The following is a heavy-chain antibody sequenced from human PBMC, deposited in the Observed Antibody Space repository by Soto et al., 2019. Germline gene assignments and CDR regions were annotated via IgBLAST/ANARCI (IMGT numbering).Heavy chain of an antibody. V-gene: IGHV4-39*07. CDR3: ARDRRDTEYSSGWYLFYYYGMDV. J-gene: IGHJ6*02. Sequence: SETLSLTCTVSGGSISSSSYYWGWIRQPPGKGLEWIGEINHSGSTNYNPSLKSRVTISVDTSKNQFSLKLSSVTAADTAVYYCARDRRDTEYSSGWYLFYYYGMDVWGQGTTVTVSS. D-gene: IGHD6-19*01. CDR1: GGSISSSSYY. CDR2: INHSGST.